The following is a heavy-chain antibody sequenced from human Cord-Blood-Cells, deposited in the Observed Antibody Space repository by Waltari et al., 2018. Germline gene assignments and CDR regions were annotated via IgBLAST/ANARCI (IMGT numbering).Heavy chain of an antibody. V-gene: IGHV3-15*01. J-gene: IGHJ3*02. CDR2: IKSKTAGGTT. CDR3: TTLENDYGDYGDAFDI. CDR1: GFTFSNAW. Sequence: ASSGFTFSNAWMSWVRQAPGKGLEWVGRIKSKTAGGTTDYAAPVKGRFTISREDSKNTLYLQMNSLKTEDTAVYYCTTLENDYGDYGDAFDIWGQGTMVTVSS. D-gene: IGHD4-17*01.